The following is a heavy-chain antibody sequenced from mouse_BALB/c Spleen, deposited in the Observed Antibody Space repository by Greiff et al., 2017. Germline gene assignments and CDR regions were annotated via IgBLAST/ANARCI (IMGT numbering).Heavy chain of an antibody. CDR3: ARGHYDYEFAY. Sequence: EVKLVESGGGLVKPGGSLKLSCAASGFTFSSYAMSWVRQTPEKRLEWVASISSGGSTYYPDSVKGRFTISRDNARNILYLQMSSLRSEDTAMYYCARGHYDYEFAYWGQGTLVTVSA. V-gene: IGHV5-6-5*01. CDR1: GFTFSSYA. D-gene: IGHD2-4*01. J-gene: IGHJ3*01. CDR2: ISSGGST.